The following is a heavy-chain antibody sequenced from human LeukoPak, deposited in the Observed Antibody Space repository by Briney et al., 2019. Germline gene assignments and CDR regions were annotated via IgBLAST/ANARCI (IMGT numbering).Heavy chain of an antibody. Sequence: GASVKVSCKASGGTFSSYAISWVRQAPGQGLEWMGRIIPIFGTANYAQKFQGRVTITADKSTSTAYMELSSLRSEDTAVYYCARGVAGTSLYYFDYWGQGTLVTVSS. D-gene: IGHD6-19*01. CDR3: ARGVAGTSLYYFDY. CDR1: GGTFSSYA. V-gene: IGHV1-69*06. J-gene: IGHJ4*02. CDR2: IIPIFGTA.